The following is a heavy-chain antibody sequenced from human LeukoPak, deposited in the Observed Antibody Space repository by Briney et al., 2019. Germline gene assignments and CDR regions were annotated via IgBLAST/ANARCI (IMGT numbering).Heavy chain of an antibody. D-gene: IGHD3-22*01. Sequence: GGSLRLSRAASGFTFSSYAMSWVRQAPGKGLEWVSAISGSGGSTYYADSVKGRFTISRDNSKNTLYLQMNSLRAEDTAVYYCAKDLSPYDSSGYYFGYWGQGTLVTVSS. V-gene: IGHV3-23*01. J-gene: IGHJ4*02. CDR3: AKDLSPYDSSGYYFGY. CDR2: ISGSGGST. CDR1: GFTFSSYA.